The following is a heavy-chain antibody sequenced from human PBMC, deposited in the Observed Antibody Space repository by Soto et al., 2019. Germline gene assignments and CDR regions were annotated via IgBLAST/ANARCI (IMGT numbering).Heavy chain of an antibody. Sequence: EASVKVSCKASGYTFTSYGISWVRQAPGQGLEWMGWISAYNGNTNYAQKLQGRVNMTTDTSTSTAYMELRSLRSDDTAVYYCARGGGIVGATTRSIGPWGQGTLVTVSS. CDR2: ISAYNGNT. J-gene: IGHJ4*02. D-gene: IGHD1-26*01. CDR3: ARGGGIVGATTRSIGP. V-gene: IGHV1-18*01. CDR1: GYTFTSYG.